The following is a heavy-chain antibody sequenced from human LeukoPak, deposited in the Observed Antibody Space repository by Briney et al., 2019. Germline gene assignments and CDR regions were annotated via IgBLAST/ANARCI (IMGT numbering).Heavy chain of an antibody. CDR3: ATAGGYSYGSRFDR. V-gene: IGHV3-30*04. Sequence: GGSLRLSWVGYGFTFRASPVHWVRQTPERGVEWVALISYGGSPRYYADFVKGRFTISRDDSRNTVYLQMNSLRGDDTALYFCATAGGYSYGSRFDRWGQGTLVTVSS. CDR1: GFTFRASP. D-gene: IGHD5-18*01. CDR2: ISYGGSPR. J-gene: IGHJ4*02.